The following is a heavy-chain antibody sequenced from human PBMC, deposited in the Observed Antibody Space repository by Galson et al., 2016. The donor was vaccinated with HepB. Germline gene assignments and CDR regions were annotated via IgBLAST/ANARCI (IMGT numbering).Heavy chain of an antibody. Sequence: TEIDFTDAWMSWVRQAPGKGLEWVGRIKSKGHGETTDYAAPVKDRFTISRDDSKDTLYLQMNSLKTEDTAVYYCTRDQGGYRFYGMDIWGQGTTVTVSS. CDR1: EIDFTDAW. D-gene: IGHD5-18*01. CDR3: TRDQGGYRFYGMDI. V-gene: IGHV3-15*01. J-gene: IGHJ6*02. CDR2: IKSKGHGETT.